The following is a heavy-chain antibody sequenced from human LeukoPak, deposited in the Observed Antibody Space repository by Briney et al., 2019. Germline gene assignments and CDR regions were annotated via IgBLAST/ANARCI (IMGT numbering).Heavy chain of an antibody. V-gene: IGHV1-2*02. J-gene: IGHJ3*02. CDR1: GYTFTGYY. D-gene: IGHD2-15*01. CDR3: ARELDCSGGSCYLGYDAFDT. CDR2: INPNSGGT. Sequence: GASVKVSCKASGYTFTGYYMHWVRQAPGQGLEWMGWINPNSGGTNYAQKFQGRVTMTRDTSISTAYMELSRLRSDDTAVYYCARELDCSGGSCYLGYDAFDTWGQGTMVTVSS.